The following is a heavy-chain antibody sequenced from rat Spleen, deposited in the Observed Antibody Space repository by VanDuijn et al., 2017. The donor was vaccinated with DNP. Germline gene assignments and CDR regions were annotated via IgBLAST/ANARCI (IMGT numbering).Heavy chain of an antibody. D-gene: IGHD4-3*01. CDR1: GFTFSNYD. J-gene: IGHJ2*01. CDR3: TRGGTYYFDY. V-gene: IGHV5-25*01. Sequence: EVQLVESGGGSVQPEGSLKLSCAASGFTFSNYDMAWVRQSPTKGLEWVASITPGGDNTYYRDSVKARFTVSRDNVKSSLNLQMDSLRSEDTATYYCTRGGTYYFDYWGQGVLVTVSS. CDR2: ITPGGDNT.